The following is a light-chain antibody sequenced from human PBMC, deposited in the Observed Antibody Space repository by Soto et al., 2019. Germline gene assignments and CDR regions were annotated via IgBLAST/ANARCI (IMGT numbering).Light chain of an antibody. V-gene: IGKV3-15*01. CDR1: QSVSTN. CDR3: QQYGSSPSIT. J-gene: IGKJ5*01. CDR2: GAS. Sequence: EIVMTQSPATLSVSPGERATLSCRASQSVSTNLAWYQQKPGQGPRLLIFGASTRAIGIPARFSGSGSGTDFTLTISRLEPEDFAVYYCQQYGSSPSITFGQGTRLEIK.